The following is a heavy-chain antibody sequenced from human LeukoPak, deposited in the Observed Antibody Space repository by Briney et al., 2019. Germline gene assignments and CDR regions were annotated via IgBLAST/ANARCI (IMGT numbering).Heavy chain of an antibody. Sequence: KAGGSLRLSCAASGFTFSSYAMHWVRQAPGKGLEWVAVISYDGSNKYYADSVKGRFTISRDNPKNTLYLQMNSLRAEDTAVYYCAREGNYDILTGYYRGGIDYWGQGTLVTVSS. CDR1: GFTFSSYA. CDR3: AREGNYDILTGYYRGGIDY. D-gene: IGHD3-9*01. CDR2: ISYDGSNK. V-gene: IGHV3-30-3*01. J-gene: IGHJ4*02.